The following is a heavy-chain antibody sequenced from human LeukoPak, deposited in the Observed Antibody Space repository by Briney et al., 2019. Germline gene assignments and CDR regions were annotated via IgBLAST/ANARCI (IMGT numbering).Heavy chain of an antibody. D-gene: IGHD6-13*01. Sequence: GGSLRLSCAASGFTFNNYAMNWVRQAPGKGLEWVSAVTGDGAVTYYADSVRGRFIVSRDNSKNIVYLQMTSLRAEDTALYYCAKRLSSRVPTTDFDYWGRGTLVTVSS. CDR1: GFTFNNYA. V-gene: IGHV3-23*01. CDR3: AKRLSSRVPTTDFDY. J-gene: IGHJ4*02. CDR2: VTGDGAVT.